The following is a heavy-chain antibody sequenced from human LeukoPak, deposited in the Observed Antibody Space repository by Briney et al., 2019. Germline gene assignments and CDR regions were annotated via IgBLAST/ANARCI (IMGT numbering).Heavy chain of an antibody. Sequence: GGSLRLSCVVSGFTFTSYGVHWVRQAPGKGLEWVAFIRHDGSYKDYTDSVQGRFTISRDNSKNTLYLQMNSLRADDTGIYYCAKGFVEPRPHYFDYWGQGTLVTVSS. CDR2: IRHDGSYK. V-gene: IGHV3-30*02. CDR1: GFTFTSYG. D-gene: IGHD6-6*01. CDR3: AKGFVEPRPHYFDY. J-gene: IGHJ4*02.